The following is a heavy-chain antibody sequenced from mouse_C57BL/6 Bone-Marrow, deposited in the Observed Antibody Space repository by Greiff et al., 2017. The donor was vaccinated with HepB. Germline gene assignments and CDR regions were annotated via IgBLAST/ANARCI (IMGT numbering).Heavy chain of an antibody. Sequence: QVQLQQPGAELVMPGASVKLSCKASGCTFTSYWMHWVKQRPGQGLEWIGEIDPSDSYTNYNQKFKGKSTLTVDKSSSTAYMQLSSLTSEDSAVYYCARLDYGSSYGYWGQGTTLTVSS. V-gene: IGHV1-69*01. CDR2: IDPSDSYT. CDR1: GCTFTSYW. J-gene: IGHJ2*01. D-gene: IGHD1-1*01. CDR3: ARLDYGSSYGY.